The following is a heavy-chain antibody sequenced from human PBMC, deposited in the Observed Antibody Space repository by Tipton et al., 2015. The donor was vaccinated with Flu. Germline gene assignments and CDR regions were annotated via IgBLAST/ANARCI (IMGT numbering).Heavy chain of an antibody. D-gene: IGHD6-13*01. Sequence: TLSLTCAVSGDSISSGAHYWSWIRQPAGKGLEWIGRIYTSGSTNYNPSLKSRVTMSVDTSKNQFSLKLSSVTAADTAVYYCARGRGAAAGNFDYWGQGTLVTVSS. V-gene: IGHV4-61*02. CDR3: ARGRGAAAGNFDY. CDR1: GDSISSGAHY. CDR2: IYTSGST. J-gene: IGHJ4*02.